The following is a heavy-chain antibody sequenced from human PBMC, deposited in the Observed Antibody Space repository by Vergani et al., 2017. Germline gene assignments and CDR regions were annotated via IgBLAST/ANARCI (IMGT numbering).Heavy chain of an antibody. D-gene: IGHD6-6*01. Sequence: QLHLQESGPGLVKPSETLSLTCTVSGRPITSSSYYWGWIRQPAGKGLEWIGRIYTSESTNYNPSLKSRVTMSVDTSKNQFSLKLSSVTAADTAVYYCAREYSSSVGFLAYWGQGTLVTVSS. V-gene: IGHV4-61*02. CDR1: GRPITSSSYY. J-gene: IGHJ4*02. CDR2: IYTSEST. CDR3: AREYSSSVGFLAY.